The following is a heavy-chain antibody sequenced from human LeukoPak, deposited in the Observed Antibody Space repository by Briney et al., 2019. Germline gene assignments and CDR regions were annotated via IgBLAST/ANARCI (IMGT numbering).Heavy chain of an antibody. CDR3: ARVHSGYGPDYIDH. Sequence: GGSLRLSCAAPGFTFSSVSMNWVRQAPGKGLEWVSSISSTSGYISYADSMKGRFTISRDNAKDSLYLQMDSLRAEDTAVYYCARVHSGYGPDYIDHWGQGTLVTVSS. D-gene: IGHD5-12*01. J-gene: IGHJ4*02. V-gene: IGHV3-21*01. CDR1: GFTFSSVS. CDR2: ISSTSGYI.